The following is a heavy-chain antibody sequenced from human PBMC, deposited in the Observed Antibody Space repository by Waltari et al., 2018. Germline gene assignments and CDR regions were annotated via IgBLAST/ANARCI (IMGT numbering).Heavy chain of an antibody. CDR2: IYTSGST. J-gene: IGHJ4*02. CDR1: GGSISSGSYY. Sequence: QVQLQESGPGLVKPSQTLSLTCTVPGGSISSGSYYWSWIRQPAGKGLEWIGYIYTSGSTNYNPSLKSRVTISVDTSKNQFSLKLSSVTAADTAVYYCARLAARRFDYWGQGTLVTVSS. V-gene: IGHV4-61*09. CDR3: ARLAARRFDY. D-gene: IGHD6-6*01.